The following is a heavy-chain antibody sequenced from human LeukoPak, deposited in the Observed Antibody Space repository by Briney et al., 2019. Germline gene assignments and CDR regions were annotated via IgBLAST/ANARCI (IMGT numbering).Heavy chain of an antibody. V-gene: IGHV1-18*01. J-gene: IGHJ4*02. CDR1: GYTFTSYG. CDR3: ARVPYRSSSWYPYYYFDY. D-gene: IGHD6-13*01. CDR2: ISAYNGNT. Sequence: ASVKASCKASGYTFTSYGISWVRQAPGQELEWMGWISAYNGNTNYAQKLQGRVTMTTDTSTSTAYMELRSLRSDDTAVYYCARVPYRSSSWYPYYYFDYWGQGTLVTVSS.